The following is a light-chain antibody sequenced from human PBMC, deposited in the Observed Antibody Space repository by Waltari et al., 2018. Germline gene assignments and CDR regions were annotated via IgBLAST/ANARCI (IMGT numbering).Light chain of an antibody. V-gene: IGKV1-5*03. CDR3: QQYNSYPIT. Sequence: DIQMTQSPSTLSASVGDRVTITCRASQSISSWLAWYQKKPGKAPKLLIYKASSLESGVPSRFSGSGSGTEFTLTISSLQPDDXXTYYCQQYNSYPITFGQGTRLEIK. CDR1: QSISSW. J-gene: IGKJ5*01. CDR2: KAS.